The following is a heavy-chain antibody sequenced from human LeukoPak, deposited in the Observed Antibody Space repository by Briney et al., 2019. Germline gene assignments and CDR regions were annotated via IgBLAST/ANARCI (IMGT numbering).Heavy chain of an antibody. V-gene: IGHV3-23*01. Sequence: GGSLRLSXAASGFTFSSYVMSWVGQAPGKGLEWVSTISDDPGSTFYADSVKGRFTISRDNSKNTLYLQMNSLRAEDTAVYYCALQGYCTSTSCVMAYWGQGTLVTVSS. J-gene: IGHJ4*02. D-gene: IGHD2-2*01. CDR1: GFTFSSYV. CDR3: ALQGYCTSTSCVMAY. CDR2: ISDDPGST.